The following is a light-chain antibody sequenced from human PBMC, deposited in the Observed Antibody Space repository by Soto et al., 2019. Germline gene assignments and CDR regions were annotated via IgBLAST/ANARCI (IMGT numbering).Light chain of an antibody. CDR1: QSLLDGDGKTF. J-gene: IGKJ4*01. CDR2: EVS. Sequence: DIVMTQTPLSLCVTLGQPASISCKSSQSLLDGDGKTFWYWFVHKPGHPPQLLIYEVSNRFAGVPDRFSGSGSETDFTLEISRVEAEDVAMYYCMQSLQLPLTFGGGTRVDIK. CDR3: MQSLQLPLT. V-gene: IGKV2D-29*01.